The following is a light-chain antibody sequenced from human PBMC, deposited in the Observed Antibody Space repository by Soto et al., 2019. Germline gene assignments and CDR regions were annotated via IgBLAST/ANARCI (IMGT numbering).Light chain of an antibody. CDR3: QQRSNWPPA. Sequence: EIVVRQSPSTLSVSPGERATLSCRASELVSSYLAWYQQKPGQAPRLLIYDASDRAPGIPARFSGSGSGTDFTLTISSLEPEDFAVYYCQQRSNWPPAFGQGTKVDI. J-gene: IGKJ1*01. CDR1: ELVSSY. V-gene: IGKV3-11*01. CDR2: DAS.